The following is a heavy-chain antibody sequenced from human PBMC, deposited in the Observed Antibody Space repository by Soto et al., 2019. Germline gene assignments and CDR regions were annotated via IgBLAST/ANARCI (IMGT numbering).Heavy chain of an antibody. CDR2: MSYAGSHE. V-gene: IGHV3-30*18. Sequence: QVQLVEAGGGVGQPGRSLRLSCAASGFTFSTYGMHWVCQAPGKGLEWVAVMSYAGSHEYYADSVKGRFSISRDNSRNTLDLQMNSLRPEETAVYVGAKAGGARGELLANRFPPWGQGTLVTVSS. CDR3: AKAGGARGELLANRFPP. J-gene: IGHJ5*02. D-gene: IGHD3-10*01. CDR1: GFTFSTYG.